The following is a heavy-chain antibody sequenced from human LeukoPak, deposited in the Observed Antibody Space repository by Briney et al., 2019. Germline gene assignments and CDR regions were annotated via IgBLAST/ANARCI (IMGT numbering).Heavy chain of an antibody. D-gene: IGHD6-19*01. CDR3: ARETSSGWGRLVWYYGMDV. CDR2: ISYDGSNK. Sequence: PGRSLRLSCAASGFTFSSYAMHWVRQAPGKGLEWVAVISYDGSNKYYADSVKGRFTISRDNAKNSLYLQMNSLRAEDTAVYYCARETSSGWGRLVWYYGMDVWGKGTTVTVSS. CDR1: GFTFSSYA. J-gene: IGHJ6*04. V-gene: IGHV3-30*04.